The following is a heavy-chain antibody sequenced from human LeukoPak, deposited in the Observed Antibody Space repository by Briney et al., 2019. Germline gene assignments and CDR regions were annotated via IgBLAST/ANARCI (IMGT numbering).Heavy chain of an antibody. J-gene: IGHJ4*02. CDR2: ISGSGGST. CDR3: AKYRITMVRGVIITGFDY. CDR1: GFTFSSYG. Sequence: PGGSLRLSCAASGFTFSSYGMSWVRQAPGKGLEWVSAISGSGGSTYYADSVKGRFTISGDNSKNTLYLQMNSLRAEDTAVYYCAKYRITMVRGVIITGFDYWGQGTLVTVSS. D-gene: IGHD3-10*01. V-gene: IGHV3-23*01.